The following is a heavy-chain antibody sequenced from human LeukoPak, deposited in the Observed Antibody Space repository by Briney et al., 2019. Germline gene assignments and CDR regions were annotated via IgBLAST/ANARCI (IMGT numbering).Heavy chain of an antibody. CDR1: GGSISSYY. Sequence: PSEALSLTCTVSGGSISSYYWSWIRQPPGRGLEWIGYIYYTGSTYYNPSLKSRVTISIDTSKNQFSLKLSSVTAADTAVFYCAISSSSAPFYFDYWGQGTLVTVSS. J-gene: IGHJ4*02. CDR3: AISSSSAPFYFDY. V-gene: IGHV4-59*06. D-gene: IGHD6-6*01. CDR2: IYYTGST.